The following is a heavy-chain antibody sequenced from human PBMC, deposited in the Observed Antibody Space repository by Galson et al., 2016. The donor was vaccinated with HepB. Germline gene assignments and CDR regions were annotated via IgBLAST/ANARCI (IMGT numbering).Heavy chain of an antibody. J-gene: IGHJ4*02. CDR2: VSYDGNNK. V-gene: IGHV3-30*03. Sequence: SLRLSCAASGFTFHIFAMHWVRQAPGKGLEWVAAVSYDGNNKYFADSVKGRFSISRDDSKNTLSLQMDNLRAEDTALYYCARPAAATTRLFFYFDSWGQGTLGTVSS. D-gene: IGHD6-13*01. CDR3: ARPAAATTRLFFYFDS. CDR1: GFTFHIFA.